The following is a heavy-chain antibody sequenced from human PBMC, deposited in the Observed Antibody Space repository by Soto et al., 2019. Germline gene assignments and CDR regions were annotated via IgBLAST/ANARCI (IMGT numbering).Heavy chain of an antibody. CDR2: ISWNSGSI. CDR1: GFTFDDCA. CDR3: AKDNYGDYRSDGNFDY. D-gene: IGHD4-17*01. V-gene: IGHV3-9*01. Sequence: EVQLVESGGGLVQPGRSLRLSCAASGFTFDDCAMHWVRQAPGKGLEWVSGISWNSGSIGYADSVKGRFTISRDNAKNSLYLQMNSLRAEDTALYYCAKDNYGDYRSDGNFDYWGQGTLVTVSS. J-gene: IGHJ4*02.